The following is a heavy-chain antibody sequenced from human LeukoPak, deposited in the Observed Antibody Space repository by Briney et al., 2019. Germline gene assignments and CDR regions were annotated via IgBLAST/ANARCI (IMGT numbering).Heavy chain of an antibody. V-gene: IGHV3-9*01. CDR1: RFTFDDYA. Sequence: GGSLRLSCAASRFTFDDYAMHWVRQAPGKGLEWVSGISWNSGSIGYADSVKGRFTISRDNAKNSLYLQMNSLRAEDTAVYYCARDGSSSWYVNWFDPWGQGTLVTVSS. J-gene: IGHJ5*02. D-gene: IGHD6-13*01. CDR2: ISWNSGSI. CDR3: ARDGSSSWYVNWFDP.